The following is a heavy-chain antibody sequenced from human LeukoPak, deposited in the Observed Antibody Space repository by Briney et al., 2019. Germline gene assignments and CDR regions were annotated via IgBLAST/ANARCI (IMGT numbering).Heavy chain of an antibody. D-gene: IGHD1-26*01. CDR2: IKQDGSEK. CDR3: ATYKVGAVFDY. CDR1: GFTFSTYW. J-gene: IGHJ4*02. V-gene: IGHV3-7*01. Sequence: GGSLRLSCAASGFTFSTYWMSWVRQAPGMGLEWVANIKQDGSEKSYVDSVKGRFTISRDNAKNSLYLQMNSLRAEDTAVYYCATYKVGAVFDYWAREPWSPSPQ.